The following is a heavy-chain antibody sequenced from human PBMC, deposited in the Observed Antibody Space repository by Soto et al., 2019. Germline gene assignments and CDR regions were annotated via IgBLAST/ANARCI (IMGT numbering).Heavy chain of an antibody. J-gene: IGHJ3*01. Sequence: HITLKESGPTLVKPTQTLTLTCIFSGFSFSADGVGVGWIRQPPGKTLEWLALIYWDDDTRYRPSLKSRLTINKDSSKNQVVLTMTNMDPLDTATYYCAHAFGGTSWPNDAFDVWGQGTVVTVSS. CDR1: GFSFSADGVG. V-gene: IGHV2-5*02. CDR3: AHAFGGTSWPNDAFDV. D-gene: IGHD3-16*01. CDR2: IYWDDDT.